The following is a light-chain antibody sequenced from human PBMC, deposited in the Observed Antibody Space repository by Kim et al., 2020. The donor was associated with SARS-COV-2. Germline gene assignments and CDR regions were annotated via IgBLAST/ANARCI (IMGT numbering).Light chain of an antibody. CDR1: SSNIGNNY. CDR2: DNN. Sequence: QSVLTEPPSVSAAPGQKVTISCSGSSSNIGNNYVSWYQQLPGTAPKLLIYDNNKQPSGIPDRFSGSKSGTSATLGITGLQTGDEADYYCGTWDSSLSVVFGGGTQLTVL. J-gene: IGLJ2*01. CDR3: GTWDSSLSVV. V-gene: IGLV1-51*01.